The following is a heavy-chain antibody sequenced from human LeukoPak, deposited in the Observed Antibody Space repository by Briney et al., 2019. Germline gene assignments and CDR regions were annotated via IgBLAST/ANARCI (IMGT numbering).Heavy chain of an antibody. D-gene: IGHD5-18*01. J-gene: IGHJ4*02. CDR1: GGSISSGSYY. Sequence: PSETLSLTCTVSGGSISSGSYYWSWIRQPAGKGLEWIGRIYTSGSTKYNPSLKSRVTISVDMSKNQFSLKLSSVTAADTAVYYCARDPGHSYGAPFDYWGQGTLVTVSS. CDR2: IYTSGST. CDR3: ARDPGHSYGAPFDY. V-gene: IGHV4-61*02.